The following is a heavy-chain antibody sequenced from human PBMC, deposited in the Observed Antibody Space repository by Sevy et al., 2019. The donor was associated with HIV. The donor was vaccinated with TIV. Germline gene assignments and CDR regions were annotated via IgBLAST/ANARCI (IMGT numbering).Heavy chain of an antibody. CDR1: GYTFTGYF. J-gene: IGHJ4*02. V-gene: IGHV1-2*02. Sequence: ASVKVSCKASGYTFTGYFMHWVRQAPGQGLEWMGWINPDSGGPNYAPKFQGRVNLTRDTSISTAYMELSRLKSDDTAVYYCVRDDRDGYYDCWGQGTLVTVSS. CDR2: INPDSGGP. CDR3: VRDDRDGYYDC.